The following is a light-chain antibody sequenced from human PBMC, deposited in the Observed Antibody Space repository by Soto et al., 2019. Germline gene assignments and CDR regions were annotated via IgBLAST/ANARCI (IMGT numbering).Light chain of an antibody. CDR1: ESVRSNF. V-gene: IGKV3-20*01. CDR3: QQYGSSPGT. J-gene: IGKJ2*02. CDR2: GGS. Sequence: EIVLTQSPGTLSLSPGERATLSCRASESVRSNFLAWYQQKPGQAPQLLISGGSSRATGIPDRFSGSGSGTDFILTITKLEPEDFAVYSCQQYGSSPGTFGQGTKLEIK.